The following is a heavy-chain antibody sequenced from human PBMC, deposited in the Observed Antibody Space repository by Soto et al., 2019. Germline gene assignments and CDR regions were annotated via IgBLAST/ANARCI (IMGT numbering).Heavy chain of an antibody. CDR2: ISYDGSNK. CDR1: GFTFSSYA. CDR3: ARDRALRYFDWLFPDY. J-gene: IGHJ4*02. Sequence: GGSLRLSCAASGFTFSSYAMHWVRQAPGKGLEWVAVISYDGSNKYYADSVKGRFTISRDNSKNTLYLQMNSLRAEDTAVYYCARDRALRYFDWLFPDYWGQGTLVTVSS. V-gene: IGHV3-30-3*01. D-gene: IGHD3-9*01.